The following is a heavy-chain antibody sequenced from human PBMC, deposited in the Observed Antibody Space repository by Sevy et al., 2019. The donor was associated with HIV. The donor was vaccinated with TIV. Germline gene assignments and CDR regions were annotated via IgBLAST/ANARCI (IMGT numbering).Heavy chain of an antibody. CDR2: ISYIGST. Sequence: SETLSLTCTVSGASVSYGNYYWTWIRQPPGKGLEWIGFISYIGSTNYNPSLKSRVTISIDTAKNQLSLRLNSVTATDTAVYYCVRDRIAAAGGYFDYWGQGALVTVSS. CDR3: VRDRIAAAGGYFDY. V-gene: IGHV4-61*01. D-gene: IGHD6-13*01. J-gene: IGHJ4*02. CDR1: GASVSYGNYY.